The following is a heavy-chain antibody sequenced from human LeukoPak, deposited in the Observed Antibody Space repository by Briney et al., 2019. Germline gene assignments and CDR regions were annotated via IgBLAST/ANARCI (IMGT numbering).Heavy chain of an antibody. Sequence: ASVKVSCKVSGYSLTELSMHWVRQAPGKGLEGMGGFYPEDGETIYAQKFQGRVTMTEHTSTDTAYMELSRLRSEDTAVYYCATALTITGTPNYYYYRDVWGKGTTVTVSS. D-gene: IGHD1-20*01. CDR2: FYPEDGET. J-gene: IGHJ6*03. V-gene: IGHV1-24*01. CDR3: ATALTITGTPNYYYYRDV. CDR1: GYSLTELS.